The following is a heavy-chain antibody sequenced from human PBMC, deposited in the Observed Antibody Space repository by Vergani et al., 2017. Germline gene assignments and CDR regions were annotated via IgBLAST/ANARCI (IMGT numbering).Heavy chain of an antibody. D-gene: IGHD3-22*01. CDR2: IYYSGST. Sequence: QVQLQESGPGLVKPSQTLSLTCTVSGGSISSGDYYWSWIRQHPGKVLEWIGYIYYSGSTYYNPSLKSRVTISLDTSKNQFSLKLSSVTAADTAVYYCAREGLYYDSSGYRGRWFDPWGQGTLVTVS. CDR1: GGSISSGDYY. V-gene: IGHV4-31*03. J-gene: IGHJ5*02. CDR3: AREGLYYDSSGYRGRWFDP.